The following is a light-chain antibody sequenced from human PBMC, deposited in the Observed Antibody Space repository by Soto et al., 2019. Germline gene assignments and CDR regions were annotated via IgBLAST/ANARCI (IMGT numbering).Light chain of an antibody. V-gene: IGLV2-14*01. CDR3: SSYKSSHTLV. CDR1: SSDVGGYNY. Sequence: QSVLTPPASVSGSPGQSITISCTGTSSDVGGYNYVSWYQQHPGKAPKLMISEVSNRPSGVSNRFSGSKSGNTASLTISGLHPEDEADYYCSSYKSSHTLVFGTGTKVTVL. CDR2: EVS. J-gene: IGLJ1*01.